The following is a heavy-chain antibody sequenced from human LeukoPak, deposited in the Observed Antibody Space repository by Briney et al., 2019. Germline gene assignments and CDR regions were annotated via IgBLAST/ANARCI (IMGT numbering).Heavy chain of an antibody. CDR3: ARRNRYYDSSGSYDY. CDR2: IHYSGST. CDR1: GGSISSYY. V-gene: IGHV4-59*08. J-gene: IGHJ4*02. Sequence: PSETLSLTCTVSGGSISSYYWSWIRQPPGKGLEWIGYIHYSGSTTYNPSLKSRVTISVDTSKNQFSLKLSSVTAADTAVYYCARRNRYYDSSGSYDYWGQGTLVTVSS. D-gene: IGHD3-22*01.